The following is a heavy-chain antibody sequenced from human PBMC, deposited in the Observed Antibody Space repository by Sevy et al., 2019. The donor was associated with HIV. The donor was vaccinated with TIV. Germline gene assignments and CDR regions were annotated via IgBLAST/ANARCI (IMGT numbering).Heavy chain of an antibody. Sequence: GGSLRLSCGASGFSFSPYSMNWVRQAPGKGLEWISYISGTSQTIYYADSVKGRFTISGDKAKNSLYLQMNSLRAEDTALYYCARVPLYDDPWYCDHWGQGTLVTVSS. D-gene: IGHD3-16*01. CDR3: ARVPLYDDPWYCDH. V-gene: IGHV3-48*01. CDR1: GFSFSPYS. J-gene: IGHJ4*02. CDR2: ISGTSQTI.